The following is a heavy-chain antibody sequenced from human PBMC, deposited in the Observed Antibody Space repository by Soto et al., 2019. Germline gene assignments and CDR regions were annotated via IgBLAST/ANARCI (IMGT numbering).Heavy chain of an antibody. Sequence: EVQLVESGGGLVKPGGSLRLSCAASGFTFSSYSMNWVRQAPGKGLEWVSSISSSSSYIYYADSVKGRFTISRDNAKNSLYLQMNSLRAEDTAVYYCARDCRTKSYSGTILQPAFDIWGQGTMVTVSS. D-gene: IGHD1-26*01. V-gene: IGHV3-21*01. CDR1: GFTFSSYS. CDR2: ISSSSSYI. J-gene: IGHJ3*02. CDR3: ARDCRTKSYSGTILQPAFDI.